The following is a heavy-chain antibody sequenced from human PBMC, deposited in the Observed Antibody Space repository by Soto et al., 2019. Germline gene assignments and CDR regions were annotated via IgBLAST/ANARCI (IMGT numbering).Heavy chain of an antibody. CDR2: IWYDGSNK. CDR3: ARDRYCTNGVCYTGGNYYYYGMDV. D-gene: IGHD2-8*01. V-gene: IGHV3-33*01. Sequence: QVQLVESGGGVVQPGRSLRLSCAASGFTFSSYGMHWVRQAPGKGLEWVAVIWYDGSNKYYADSVKGRFTISRDNSKNRLYRQMNSLRAEDTAVYYCARDRYCTNGVCYTGGNYYYYGMDVWGQGTTVTVSS. CDR1: GFTFSSYG. J-gene: IGHJ6*02.